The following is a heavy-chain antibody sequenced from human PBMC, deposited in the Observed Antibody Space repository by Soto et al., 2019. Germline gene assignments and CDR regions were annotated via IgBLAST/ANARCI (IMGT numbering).Heavy chain of an antibody. V-gene: IGHV3-15*01. Sequence: SGVTGVTFSAAWLTWVRQSPGKGLEWVGLIKSKTSGETTHYAAPVEGRFTISRDDSESTLSLQMNNLKVEDTXXYXXARDFVVGGPTINYYYGMDVWGQGTTVTVSS. CDR2: IKSKTSGETT. D-gene: IGHD1-26*01. CDR1: GVTFSAAW. J-gene: IGHJ6*02. CDR3: ARDFVVGGPTINYYYGMDV.